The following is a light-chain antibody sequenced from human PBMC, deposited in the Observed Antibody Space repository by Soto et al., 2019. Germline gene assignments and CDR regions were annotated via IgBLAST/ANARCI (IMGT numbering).Light chain of an antibody. Sequence: KPGKAPKLLIYAASSLLNGVSSRFSGSGSGTDFTPTISSLQPEDFATYFCQQSHSVPLSSGGGTKVDIK. CDR2: AAS. V-gene: IGKV1-39*01. J-gene: IGKJ4*01. CDR3: QQSHSVPLS.